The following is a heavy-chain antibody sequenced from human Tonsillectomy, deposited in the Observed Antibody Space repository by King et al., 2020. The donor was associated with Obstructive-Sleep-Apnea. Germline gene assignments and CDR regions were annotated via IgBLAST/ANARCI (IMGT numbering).Heavy chain of an antibody. V-gene: IGHV4-31*03. CDR3: ARGERPDAFDI. J-gene: IGHJ3*02. CDR2: IYYSGST. Sequence: LPLQESGPGLVKPSQTLSLTCTVSGGSISSGGYYWSWIRQHPGKGLEWIGYIYYSGSTYYNPSLKSRVTISVDTSKNQFSLKLSSVTAADTAVYYCARGERPDAFDIWGQGTMVTVSS. CDR1: GGSISSGGYY.